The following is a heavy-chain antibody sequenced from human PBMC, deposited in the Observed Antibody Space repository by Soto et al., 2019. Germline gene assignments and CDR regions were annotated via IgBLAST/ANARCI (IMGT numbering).Heavy chain of an antibody. J-gene: IGHJ4*02. Sequence: ASVKVSCKASGGTFSSYAISWVRQAPGQGLEWMGGIIPIFGTANYAQKFQGRVTITADESTSTAYMELSSLRSEDTAVYYCARGTKLLALGAYFDYWGQGTLVTVSS. V-gene: IGHV1-69*13. CDR2: IIPIFGTA. D-gene: IGHD2-15*01. CDR3: ARGTKLLALGAYFDY. CDR1: GGTFSSYA.